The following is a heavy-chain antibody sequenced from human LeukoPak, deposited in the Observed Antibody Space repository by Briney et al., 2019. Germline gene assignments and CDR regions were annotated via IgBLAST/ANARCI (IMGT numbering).Heavy chain of an antibody. V-gene: IGHV3-23*01. CDR2: ISGSGGST. Sequence: PGGSLRLSCAASGFTFRSYAMSWVRQAPGKGLEWVSAISGSGGSTYYADSVKGRFTISRDNSKKTLFLQMKSLRGDDTAVYYCAKGGDHGDSEGWLDPWGQGTLVTASS. CDR3: AKGGDHGDSEGWLDP. D-gene: IGHD4-17*01. J-gene: IGHJ5*02. CDR1: GFTFRSYA.